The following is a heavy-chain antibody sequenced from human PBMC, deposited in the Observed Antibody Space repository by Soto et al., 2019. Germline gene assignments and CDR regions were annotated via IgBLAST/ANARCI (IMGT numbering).Heavy chain of an antibody. V-gene: IGHV1-69*01. D-gene: IGHD2-2*01. J-gene: IGHJ4*02. CDR2: ISPMFGKA. CDR1: GGTFNNYA. CDR3: AREVEVHAPVFGF. Sequence: QVQLVQSGAEVKRPGSSVKVSCKASGGTFNNYAINWVRQDPGQGLERMGDISPMFGKANNAQKFQGRVKISADDSTATAYLELSSLRSEDTALYYGAREVEVHAPVFGFWGQGSLVTVSS.